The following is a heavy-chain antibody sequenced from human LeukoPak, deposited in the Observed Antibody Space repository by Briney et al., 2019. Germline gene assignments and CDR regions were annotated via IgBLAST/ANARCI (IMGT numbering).Heavy chain of an antibody. D-gene: IGHD3-3*01. Sequence: PGGSLRLSCAASGFTFSSYGMHWVRQAPGKGLEWVAVISYDGSNKYYADSVKGRFTISRDNSKNTLYLQMNSLRAEDTAVYYCAKGLPVSDFWSGNGYYYGMDVWGQGTTVTVS. J-gene: IGHJ6*02. CDR3: AKGLPVSDFWSGNGYYYGMDV. V-gene: IGHV3-30*18. CDR1: GFTFSSYG. CDR2: ISYDGSNK.